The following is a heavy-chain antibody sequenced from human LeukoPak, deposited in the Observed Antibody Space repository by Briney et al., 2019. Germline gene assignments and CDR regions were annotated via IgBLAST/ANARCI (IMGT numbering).Heavy chain of an antibody. D-gene: IGHD3-22*01. CDR3: ARLTTYYYDSSGYSHDY. Sequence: GASVKASCKASGGTFSSYAISWVRQAPGQGLEWMGRIIPILGIANYAQKFQGRVTITADKSTSTAYMELSSLRSEDTAVYYCARLTTYYYDSSGYSHDYWGQGTLVTVSS. V-gene: IGHV1-69*04. CDR1: GGTFSSYA. J-gene: IGHJ4*02. CDR2: IIPILGIA.